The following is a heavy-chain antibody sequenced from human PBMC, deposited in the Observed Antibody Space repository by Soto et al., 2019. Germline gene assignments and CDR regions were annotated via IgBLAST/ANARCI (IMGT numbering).Heavy chain of an antibody. V-gene: IGHV3-11*06. CDR1: GFTVSDHY. D-gene: IGHD5-18*01. CDR3: ARSSGWRQVVGYKYGLDV. J-gene: IGHJ6*02. CDR2: ISGSGTYT. Sequence: QVQLVESGGGLVKPGGSLRLSCAVSGFTVSDHYMTWIRQAPGKGLEWVSYISGSGTYTNYADSVKGRFIISRDIAQNSQWRQINSLRAEDTAVYYCARSSGWRQVVGYKYGLDVWGQGTAVTVSS.